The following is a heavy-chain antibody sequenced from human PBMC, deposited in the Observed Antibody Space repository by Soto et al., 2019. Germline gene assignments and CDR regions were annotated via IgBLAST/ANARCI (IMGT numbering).Heavy chain of an antibody. CDR2: ISWDGGST. CDR1: GFTFDDYT. D-gene: IGHD3-3*01. J-gene: IGHJ6*02. CDR3: AKDSGIVPNYDRDYYYYYGMDV. Sequence: EVQLVESGGVVVQPGGSLRVSCAASGFTFDDYTMHWVRQAPGKGLEWVSLISWDGGSTYYADSVKGRFTISRDNSKNSLYLLMNSLRTEDTALYYCAKDSGIVPNYDRDYYYYYGMDVWGQGTTVTVSS. V-gene: IGHV3-43*01.